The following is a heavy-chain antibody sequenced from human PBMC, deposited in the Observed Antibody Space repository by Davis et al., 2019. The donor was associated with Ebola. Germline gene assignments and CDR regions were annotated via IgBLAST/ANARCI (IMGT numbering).Heavy chain of an antibody. J-gene: IGHJ6*02. CDR2: IKQDGSEK. V-gene: IGHV3-7*03. D-gene: IGHD2-8*01. CDR1: GFTFSSYN. Sequence: PGGSLRLSCAASGFTFSSYNMNWVRQAPGKGLEWVANIKQDGSEKYYVDSVKGRFTISRDNAKNSLYLQMNSLRAEDTAVYYCARGDLGCTNGVCYPATYYYYGMDVWGQGTTVTVSS. CDR3: ARGDLGCTNGVCYPATYYYYGMDV.